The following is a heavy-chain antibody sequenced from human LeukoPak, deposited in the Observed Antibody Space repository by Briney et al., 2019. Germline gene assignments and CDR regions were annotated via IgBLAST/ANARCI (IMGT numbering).Heavy chain of an antibody. D-gene: IGHD3-3*01. CDR3: ARSRYYDFWSELDP. V-gene: IGHV3-30-3*01. CDR2: ISYDGSNK. J-gene: IGHJ5*02. CDR1: GFTFSSYA. Sequence: GGSLRLSCAASGFTFSSYAMHWVRQAPGKGLEWVAVISYDGSNKYYADSVKGRFTISRDNSKNTLYLQMNSLRAEDTAVYYCARSRYYDFWSELDPWGQGTLVTVSS.